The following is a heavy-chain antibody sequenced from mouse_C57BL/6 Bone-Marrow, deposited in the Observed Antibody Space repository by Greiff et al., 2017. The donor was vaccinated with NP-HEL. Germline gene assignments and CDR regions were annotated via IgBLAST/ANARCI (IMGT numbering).Heavy chain of an antibody. J-gene: IGHJ4*01. CDR2: IWSDGST. CDR3: ARHGVAHYYAMDD. V-gene: IGHV2-6-1*01. Sequence: QVQLQQSGPGLVAPSQSLSITCTVSGFSLTSYGVHWVRQPPGKGLEWLVVIWSDGSTTYNSALKSRLSISKDNPKSQAFLKLNSLQTDDTAVCYCARHGVAHYYAMDDWGQGTSVTVSS. D-gene: IGHD1-1*01. CDR1: GFSLTSYG.